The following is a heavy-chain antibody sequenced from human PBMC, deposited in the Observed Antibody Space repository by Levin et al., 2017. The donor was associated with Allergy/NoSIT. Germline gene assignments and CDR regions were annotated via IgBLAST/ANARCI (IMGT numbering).Heavy chain of an antibody. V-gene: IGHV4-39*01. J-gene: IGHJ4*02. CDR3: ARHEDYFDY. CDR1: GGSISSSSYY. CDR2: IYYSGST. Sequence: SCTVSGGSISSSSYYWGWIRQPPGKGLEWIGSIYYSGSTYYNPSLKSRVTISVDTSKNQFSLKLSSVTAADTAVYYCARHEDYFDYWGQGTLVTVSS.